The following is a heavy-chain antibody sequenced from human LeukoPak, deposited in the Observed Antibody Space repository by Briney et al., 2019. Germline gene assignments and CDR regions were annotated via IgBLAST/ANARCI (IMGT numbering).Heavy chain of an antibody. Sequence: SETLSLTCTVSGGSISSNNWWSWVRQPPGKGLEWIGEIHHSGSTNYNPSLKSRVIISVDKSKNQFSLKLSSVTAADTAVYYCARHLDSSSASNAFDIWGQGTMVTVSS. CDR3: ARHLDSSSASNAFDI. J-gene: IGHJ3*02. D-gene: IGHD6-13*01. V-gene: IGHV4-4*02. CDR2: IHHSGST. CDR1: GGSISSNNW.